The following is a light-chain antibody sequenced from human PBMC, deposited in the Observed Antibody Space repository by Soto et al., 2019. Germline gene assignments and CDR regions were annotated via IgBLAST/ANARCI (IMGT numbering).Light chain of an antibody. CDR1: SSDVGAYNY. CDR3: SSYAGSNHLV. Sequence: QPVLTQPPSASGSPGQSVTISCTGTSSDVGAYNYVSWYQQHPGKAPKLMIYAVTERPSGVPDRFSASKSGNTASLTVSGLQAEDEADYYCSSYAGSNHLVFGGGTKLTVL. J-gene: IGLJ2*01. V-gene: IGLV2-8*01. CDR2: AVT.